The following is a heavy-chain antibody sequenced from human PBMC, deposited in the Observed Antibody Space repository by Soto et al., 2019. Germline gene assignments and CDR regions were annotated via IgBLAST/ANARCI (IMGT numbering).Heavy chain of an antibody. J-gene: IGHJ5*02. D-gene: IGHD3-3*01. CDR1: GGSVNGYY. CDR2: INHTGST. Sequence: TSETLSLTCAVYGGSVNGYYWNWIRQPPGKGLEWIGEINHTGSTHYNPSLKSRVTMSVDTSKNQFSLMLSSVTAADTAIYYCATRITVFGLLIPPFDPWGQGTQVTVSS. CDR3: ATRITVFGLLIPPFDP. V-gene: IGHV4-34*01.